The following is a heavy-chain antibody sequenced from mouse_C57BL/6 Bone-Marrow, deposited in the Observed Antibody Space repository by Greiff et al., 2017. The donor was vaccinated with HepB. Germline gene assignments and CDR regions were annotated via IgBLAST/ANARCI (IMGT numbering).Heavy chain of an antibody. V-gene: IGHV1-7*01. Sequence: QVQLKESGAELAKPGASVKLSCKASGYTFTSYWMHWVKQSPAQGLEWIGYINPSSGYTKYNQKFKDKATLTADKSSSTAYMQLSSLTYEDSAVYYCARKCIYYYGSSYVFGAMDYWGQGTSVTVSS. D-gene: IGHD1-1*01. J-gene: IGHJ4*01. CDR1: GYTFTSYW. CDR2: INPSSGYT. CDR3: ARKCIYYYGSSYVFGAMDY.